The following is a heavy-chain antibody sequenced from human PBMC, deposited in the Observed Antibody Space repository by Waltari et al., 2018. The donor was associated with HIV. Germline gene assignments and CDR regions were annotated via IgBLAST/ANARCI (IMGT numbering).Heavy chain of an antibody. D-gene: IGHD4-17*01. CDR2: IYPGDSET. J-gene: IGHJ4*02. CDR1: AYTFTTYW. V-gene: IGHV5-51*03. CDR3: VRLRLRDSVASYHFDY. Sequence: EVQLVQSGAEVKTPGEPLKLSCPSSAYTFTTYWNGRVRQMPGKGLEWMGIIYPGDSETRYSPSFQDQVTISADKSFSTAYLQWSSLKASDTAMYYCVRLRLRDSVASYHFDYWGQGTQVTVSS.